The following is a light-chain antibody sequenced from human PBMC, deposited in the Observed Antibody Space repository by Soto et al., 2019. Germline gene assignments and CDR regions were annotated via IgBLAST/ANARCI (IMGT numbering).Light chain of an antibody. V-gene: IGLV1-40*01. CDR2: GNN. CDR1: SSNIGAGYD. Sequence: QSARTQPPSVSGAPGQRVTISCTGSSSNIGAGYDVHWYQQLPGTAPKLLIYGNNNRPSGVPDRFSGSKSGTSASLAITGLLPEDEADYYCQSHDTSLSGSRVFGTGTKVTVL. CDR3: QSHDTSLSGSRV. J-gene: IGLJ1*01.